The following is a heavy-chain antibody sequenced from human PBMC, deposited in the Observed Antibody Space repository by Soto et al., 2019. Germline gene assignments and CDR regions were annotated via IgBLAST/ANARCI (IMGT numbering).Heavy chain of an antibody. Sequence: QVQLQQWGAGLLKPSETLSLTCAVYGGSFSDYYWSWIRQPPGKGLEWIGEITDSGSTNYNPSLKSRVTISLNTSKNQFSLKLSSVTAADTAVYYCARERSWENAFDIWGQGTMVTVSS. J-gene: IGHJ3*02. V-gene: IGHV4-34*01. CDR1: GGSFSDYY. CDR3: ARERSWENAFDI. D-gene: IGHD1-26*01. CDR2: ITDSGST.